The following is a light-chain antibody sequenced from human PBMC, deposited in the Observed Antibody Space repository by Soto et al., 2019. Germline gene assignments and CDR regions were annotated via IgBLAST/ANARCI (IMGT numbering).Light chain of an antibody. CDR1: QSVISSH. V-gene: IGKV3-20*01. CDR3: QQYVTSSWT. Sequence: EIVLTQSPGTISLSPGERATLSCRASQSVISSHLGWYQQKPGQAPRLLIYDASTSATGIPERFSGSGSGTDFTLTISRLEPEDFSVYYCQQYVTSSWTFGQGTKVEIK. CDR2: DAS. J-gene: IGKJ1*01.